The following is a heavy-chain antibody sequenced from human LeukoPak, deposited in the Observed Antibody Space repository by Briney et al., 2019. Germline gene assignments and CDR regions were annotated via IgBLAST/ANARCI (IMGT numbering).Heavy chain of an antibody. Sequence: GGSLSLSCAASGFTFSSFSRNWVRHAPGQGLEWVSYLSSSSSYIYYADSVKVRFTISTDNAKNPLYLQMNSLRAEDTAVYYCAREGGIVVVPAAPDYWGQGTLVTVSS. CDR1: GFTFSSFS. J-gene: IGHJ4*02. CDR2: LSSSSSYI. D-gene: IGHD2-2*01. V-gene: IGHV3-21*01. CDR3: AREGGIVVVPAAPDY.